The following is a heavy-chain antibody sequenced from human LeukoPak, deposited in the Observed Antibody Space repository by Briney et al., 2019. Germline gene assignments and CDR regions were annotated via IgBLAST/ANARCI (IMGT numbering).Heavy chain of an antibody. J-gene: IGHJ4*02. V-gene: IGHV3-23*01. D-gene: IGHD1-1*01. CDR2: ISGNGDTT. CDR1: GFTFSSYA. Sequence: GGSLRLSCAASGFTFSSYAMIWVHQAPGKGLEWVSVISGNGDTTYYADSVKGRFNISRDNSRNTVYLQMNSLRGDDTAVYYCVKDVNWSTYWGQGTLVTVSS. CDR3: VKDVNWSTY.